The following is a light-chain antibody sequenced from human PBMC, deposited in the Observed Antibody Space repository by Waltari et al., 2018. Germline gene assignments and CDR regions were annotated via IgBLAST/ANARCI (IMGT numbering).Light chain of an antibody. CDR2: EVS. J-gene: IGLJ2*01. CDR3: CSYAGSYTL. Sequence: GTSSDIGGYNYVSWYQQHPGTAPKLMIYEVSKRPSGVSDRFSGSKSGNTASLTISGLQAEDEADYYCCSYAGSYTLFGGGTRLTVL. V-gene: IGLV2-11*01. CDR1: SSDIGGYNY.